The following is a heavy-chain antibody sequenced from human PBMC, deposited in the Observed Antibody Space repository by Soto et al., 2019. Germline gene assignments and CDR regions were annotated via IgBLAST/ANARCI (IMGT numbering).Heavy chain of an antibody. CDR3: AKETSRFAVPPALDY. D-gene: IGHD2-2*01. CDR2: ISYDGRNK. Sequence: QVQLVESGGGVVQPGGSLRLSCAASGFTFSSYAMHWVRLAPGTGLEWVAGISYDGRNKFSADSVKGRFTISRDNSQNTLYLQMNRLRPEDTAVYYCAKETSRFAVPPALDYWGQGTLVTVS. V-gene: IGHV3-30*18. CDR1: GFTFSSYA. J-gene: IGHJ4*02.